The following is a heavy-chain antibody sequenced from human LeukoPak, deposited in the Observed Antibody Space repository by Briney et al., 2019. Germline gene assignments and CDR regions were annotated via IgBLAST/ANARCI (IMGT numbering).Heavy chain of an antibody. Sequence: SDTLSLTCTVSGDSISSYYWSWIRQPPGKGLEWIGYIYYGGSTNYNPSLKSRVTISIDTSKNQFSLKLSSVTAADTAVYYCARRRYSSGLIDYWGQGTLVTVSS. V-gene: IGHV4-59*08. D-gene: IGHD6-19*01. J-gene: IGHJ4*02. CDR2: IYYGGST. CDR1: GDSISSYY. CDR3: ARRRYSSGLIDY.